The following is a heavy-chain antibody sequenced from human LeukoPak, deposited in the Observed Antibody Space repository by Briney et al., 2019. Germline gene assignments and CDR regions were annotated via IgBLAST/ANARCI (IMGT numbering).Heavy chain of an antibody. Sequence: SETLSLICSVSGYSINSGYSWGWIRQPPGKGLKWIGNIYHSGSPYYNPSLKSRVTLSLDTPKNQFSLKLSSVTAADTAVYYCARHLFDSGAYSPFDYWGQGTLVTVSS. CDR2: IYHSGSP. J-gene: IGHJ4*02. D-gene: IGHD3-22*01. CDR1: GYSINSGYS. V-gene: IGHV4-38-2*02. CDR3: ARHLFDSGAYSPFDY.